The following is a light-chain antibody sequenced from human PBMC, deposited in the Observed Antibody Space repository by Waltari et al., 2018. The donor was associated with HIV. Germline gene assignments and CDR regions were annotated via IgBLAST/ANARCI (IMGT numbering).Light chain of an antibody. CDR2: KGS. CDR1: QSCNEW. V-gene: IGKV1-5*03. Sequence: IQMTQSPETLSASVGDSVTITCRASQSCNEWLAWFQQKTGNTPQLLISKGSTLERGVPSRFSGSGSGTQFTLTISSLQPDDFATYYCQQFHSYWTFGQGTRVEIK. CDR3: QQFHSYWT. J-gene: IGKJ1*01.